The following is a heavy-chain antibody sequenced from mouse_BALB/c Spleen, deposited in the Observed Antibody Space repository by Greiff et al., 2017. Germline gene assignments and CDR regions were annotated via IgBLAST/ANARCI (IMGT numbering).Heavy chain of an antibody. J-gene: IGHJ3*01. Sequence: VQLQQSGPELVKPGASVKISCKASGYTFTDYNMHWVKQSHGKSLEWIGYIYPYNGGTGYNQKFKSKATLTVDNSSSTAYMELRSLTSEDSAVYYCALDYDAWFAYWGQGTLVTVSA. V-gene: IGHV1S29*02. CDR1: GYTFTDYN. CDR2: IYPYNGGT. CDR3: ALDYDAWFAY. D-gene: IGHD2-4*01.